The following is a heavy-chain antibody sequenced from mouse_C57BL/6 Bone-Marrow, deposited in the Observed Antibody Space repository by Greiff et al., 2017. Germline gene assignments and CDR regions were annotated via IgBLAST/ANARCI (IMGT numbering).Heavy chain of an antibody. Sequence: EVNVVESGGGLVKPGGSLTLSCAASGFTFSDYGMHWVRQAPETGLEWVAYISSGSSTIYYADTVKGRFTISRDNAKNTLFLQMTSLRSEDTAMYYCAMNYYAMDYWCQGTSVTVSS. CDR3: AMNYYAMDY. CDR2: ISSGSSTI. J-gene: IGHJ4*01. CDR1: GFTFSDYG. V-gene: IGHV5-17*01.